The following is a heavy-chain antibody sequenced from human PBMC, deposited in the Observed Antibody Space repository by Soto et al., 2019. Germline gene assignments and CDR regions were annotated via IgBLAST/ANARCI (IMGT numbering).Heavy chain of an antibody. J-gene: IGHJ4*02. V-gene: IGHV4-34*01. Sequence: QVQLQQWGAGLLKPSETLSLACAVYGESFNGYYCSWIRQPPGKGLEWIGEINHSGNANYNPSLKSRVTISVDTSKNQFSLKLSSVTAADTAVSYCARKTGIRYYFNYWGQGTLVTVSS. D-gene: IGHD3-10*01. CDR2: INHSGNA. CDR1: GESFNGYY. CDR3: ARKTGIRYYFNY.